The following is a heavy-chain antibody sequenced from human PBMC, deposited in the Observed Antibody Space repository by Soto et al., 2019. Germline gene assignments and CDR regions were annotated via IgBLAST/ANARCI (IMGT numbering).Heavy chain of an antibody. D-gene: IGHD4-17*01. CDR2: IYHSGSA. CDR1: GGSISSGGYS. V-gene: IGHV4-30-2*01. J-gene: IGHJ6*02. Sequence: SETLSLTCGVSGGSISSGGYSWSWIRQPPGKGVEWIGYIYHSGSAYYNPSLKSRLTISVDRSNNQFPLKLSSVTAADTAVYYCARAVTTAYYYYVMDVWGQGTTVTVSS. CDR3: ARAVTTAYYYYVMDV.